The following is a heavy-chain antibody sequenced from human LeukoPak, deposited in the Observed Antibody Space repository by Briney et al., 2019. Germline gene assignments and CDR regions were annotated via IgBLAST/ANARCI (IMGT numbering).Heavy chain of an antibody. Sequence: GGSLRLSCAASIFTLSSYWMSWVRQAPGKGLEWVAHIKQDGSQEYYVDSVKGRFTISRDSAKNSLYLQMNSLRAEDTAVYYCARGVPYDSWSGPHYSDYWGQGTLVTVSS. V-gene: IGHV3-7*01. CDR3: ARGVPYDSWSGPHYSDY. D-gene: IGHD3-3*01. CDR2: IKQDGSQE. J-gene: IGHJ4*02. CDR1: IFTLSSYW.